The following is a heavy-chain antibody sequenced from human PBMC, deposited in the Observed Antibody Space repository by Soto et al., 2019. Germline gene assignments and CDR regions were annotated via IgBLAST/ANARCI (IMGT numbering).Heavy chain of an antibody. CDR2: MNPNSCNT. D-gene: IGHD6-13*01. Sequence: ASVKVSCKASGYTFTRYDVNWVRQATGQGLEWMGWMNPNSCNTCYAQKFQGRVTMTRNTSISTAYMELSSLRSEDTAVYYCASLGSSSWYWGDSYYYGMDVWGQGTTVTVSS. CDR1: GYTFTRYD. V-gene: IGHV1-8*01. J-gene: IGHJ6*02. CDR3: ASLGSSSWYWGDSYYYGMDV.